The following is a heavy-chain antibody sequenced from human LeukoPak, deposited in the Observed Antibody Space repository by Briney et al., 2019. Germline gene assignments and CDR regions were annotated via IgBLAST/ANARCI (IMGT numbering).Heavy chain of an antibody. Sequence: PGRSLTLSWATSGFTFSSYGIHCVRQAPGDGLEWVACISYDGSNKYYAHSVKRRFTISRDNSKNTLYMPMNSLSAEDTAVYYCAQLRSMSSYCGGDCTFWGQGTLVTVSS. CDR1: GFTFSSYG. D-gene: IGHD2-21*02. CDR3: AQLRSMSSYCGGDCTF. V-gene: IGHV3-30*18. J-gene: IGHJ1*01. CDR2: ISYDGSNK.